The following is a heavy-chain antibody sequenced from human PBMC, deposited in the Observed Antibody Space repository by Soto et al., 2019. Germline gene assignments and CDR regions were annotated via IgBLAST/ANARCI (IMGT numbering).Heavy chain of an antibody. J-gene: IGHJ5*02. D-gene: IGHD6-6*01. V-gene: IGHV1-18*01. Sequence: QAQLGQSGAEVKKPGASVKVSCQASGYTFNSYGIRWVRQAPGQGLEWMGWISAYNGNTNYAQKVQGRDSMTTHTSTSTSSMELRSLSSADTAVYSCAQALIAVRPGWFAQWGQGTLVTVSS. CDR2: ISAYNGNT. CDR1: GYTFNSYG. CDR3: AQALIAVRPGWFAQ.